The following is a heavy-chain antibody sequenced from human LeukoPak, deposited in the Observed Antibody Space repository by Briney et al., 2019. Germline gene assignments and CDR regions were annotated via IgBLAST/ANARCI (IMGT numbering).Heavy chain of an antibody. CDR1: EFTFSSYG. D-gene: IGHD3-3*01. V-gene: IGHV3-30*02. J-gene: IGHJ4*02. CDR2: IQYGGSNK. Sequence: PGGSLRLSCAASEFTFSSYGMHWVRQAPGKGLEWVAFIQYGGSNKYYADSVKGRFTISRDNSKNTLYLQMSSLRADDTAVYYCAKVEHITIWGQGTLVTVSS. CDR3: AKVEHITI.